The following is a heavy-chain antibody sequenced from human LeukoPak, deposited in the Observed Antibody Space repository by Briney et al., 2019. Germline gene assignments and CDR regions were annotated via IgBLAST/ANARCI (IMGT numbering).Heavy chain of an antibody. V-gene: IGHV3-7*01. CDR1: GFIFSSFW. CDR2: IKEDGSEK. CDR3: ARDLGIVGATMFDY. D-gene: IGHD1-26*01. J-gene: IGHJ4*02. Sequence: GGSLRLSCAASGFIFSSFWMSWVRQAPGKGLEWVANIKEDGSEKYYVDSVRGRFTISRDNAKNSLYLQMNSLRAEDTAVYYCARDLGIVGATMFDYWGQGTLVTVSS.